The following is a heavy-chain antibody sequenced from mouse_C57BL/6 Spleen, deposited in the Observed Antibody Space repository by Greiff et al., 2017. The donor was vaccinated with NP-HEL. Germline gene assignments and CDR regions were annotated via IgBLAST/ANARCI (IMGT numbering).Heavy chain of an antibody. D-gene: IGHD1-1*01. CDR2: IDPETGGT. Sequence: QVQLQQPGAELVRPGASVTLSCKASGYTFTDYEMHWVKQTPVHGLEWIGAIDPETGGTAYNQKFKGKAILTADKSSSTAYMKLRSLTSEDSAVDYCTRDLLSAMDYWGQGTSVTVSS. V-gene: IGHV1-15*01. CDR1: GYTFTDYE. CDR3: TRDLLSAMDY. J-gene: IGHJ4*01.